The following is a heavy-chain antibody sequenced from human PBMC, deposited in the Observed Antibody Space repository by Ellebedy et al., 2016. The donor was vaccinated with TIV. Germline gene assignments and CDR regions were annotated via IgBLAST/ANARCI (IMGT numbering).Heavy chain of an antibody. D-gene: IGHD2/OR15-2a*01. CDR1: GFTFSDYW. CDR3: ARKNSRDY. J-gene: IGHJ4*02. CDR2: IKGDGSEK. Sequence: PGGSLRLSCAASGFTFSDYWVTWVRQAPGKGLEWVANIKGDGSEKYYVDSVKGRFTISRDNAKNSLYLQMNSLRADDTAVYYCARKNSRDYWGQGALVTVSS. V-gene: IGHV3-7*01.